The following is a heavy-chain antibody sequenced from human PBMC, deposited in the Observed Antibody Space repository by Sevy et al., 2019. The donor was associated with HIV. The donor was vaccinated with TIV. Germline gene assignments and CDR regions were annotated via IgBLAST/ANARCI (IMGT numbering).Heavy chain of an antibody. CDR1: GFTLSSHN. CDR2: ISTSSNDI. J-gene: IGHJ6*02. CDR3: ARVVAYCSGGTCFPGYYYGMDV. D-gene: IGHD2-15*01. Sequence: GGSLRLSCVASGFTLSSHNMNWVRQAAGKGLEWVSSISTSSNDIYYADSVRGRFTISRDNARNSLYLQMNTLRAEDTAVYYCARVVAYCSGGTCFPGYYYGMDVWGQRTTVTVSS. V-gene: IGHV3-21*01.